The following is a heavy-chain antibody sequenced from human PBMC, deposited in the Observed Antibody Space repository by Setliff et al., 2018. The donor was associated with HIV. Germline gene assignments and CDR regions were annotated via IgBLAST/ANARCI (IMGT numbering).Heavy chain of an antibody. V-gene: IGHV4-34*01. CDR1: GESLSGYY. CDR2: INQSGNT. J-gene: IGHJ2*01. CDR3: AREGGQGYSGSGSFYHRNFDL. D-gene: IGHD3-10*01. Sequence: SETLSLTCAVYGESLSGYYWSWVRQSPGRGLEWIGEINQSGNTNFNPSLKSRLIISVDTSKSQFSLKLTSVTAADTALYYCAREGGQGYSGSGSFYHRNFDLWGRGTLVTVSS.